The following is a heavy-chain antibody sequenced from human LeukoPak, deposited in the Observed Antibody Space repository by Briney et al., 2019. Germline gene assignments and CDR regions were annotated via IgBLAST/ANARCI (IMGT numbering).Heavy chain of an antibody. CDR3: ARETTQGSFDI. D-gene: IGHD1-14*01. CDR2: KYYSGST. Sequence: SETLSLTCTVSGGSISSDYWSWIRQPPGKGLEWIGYKYYSGSTNYNPSLKSRVTISVDTSNNQFSLKLTSVTPADTALYYCARETTQGSFDIWGRGTMVTVS. CDR1: GGSISSDY. V-gene: IGHV4-59*01. J-gene: IGHJ3*02.